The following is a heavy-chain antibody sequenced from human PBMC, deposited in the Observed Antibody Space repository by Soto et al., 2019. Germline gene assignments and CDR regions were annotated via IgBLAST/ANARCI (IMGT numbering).Heavy chain of an antibody. CDR1: GGSISSYY. V-gene: IGHV4-59*01. CDR3: ARGAAVAGPEWYFDL. J-gene: IGHJ2*01. Sequence: QVQLQESGPGLVKPSETLSLTCTVSGGSISSYYWSWIRQPPGKGLEWIGYIYYSGSTNYNPSLKRRVTISVDTSKNQFSLKLSSVTAADTAVYYCARGAAVAGPEWYFDLWGRGTLVTVSS. CDR2: IYYSGST. D-gene: IGHD6-19*01.